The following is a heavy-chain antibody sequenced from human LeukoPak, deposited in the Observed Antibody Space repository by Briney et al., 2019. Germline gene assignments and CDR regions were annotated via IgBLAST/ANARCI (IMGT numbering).Heavy chain of an antibody. Sequence: GRSLRLSCAASGFTFSNSAMSWVRQAPGKGLEWVSTLSGSGITTYYADSVKGRFTISRDNAKNSLYLQMNSLRAEDTAVYYCARDRVGSSGYWDYYYYYGMDVWGQGTTVTVSS. CDR2: LSGSGITT. V-gene: IGHV3-21*01. D-gene: IGHD3-22*01. CDR1: GFTFSNSA. J-gene: IGHJ6*02. CDR3: ARDRVGSSGYWDYYYYYGMDV.